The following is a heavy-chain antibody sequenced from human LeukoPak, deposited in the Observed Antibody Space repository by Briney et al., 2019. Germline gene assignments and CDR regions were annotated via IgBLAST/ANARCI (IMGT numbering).Heavy chain of an antibody. CDR2: IYSSGSYI. Sequence: GGSLRLSCAASGFTFSTYTMNWVRQAPGKGLGWVSSIYSSGSYIYYADSVQGRFTISRDNAKNSLYLQMNSLRAEDTALYYCARDRTTVSSPLDYWGQGTLVIVSS. D-gene: IGHD4-17*01. V-gene: IGHV3-21*01. J-gene: IGHJ4*02. CDR1: GFTFSTYT. CDR3: ARDRTTVSSPLDY.